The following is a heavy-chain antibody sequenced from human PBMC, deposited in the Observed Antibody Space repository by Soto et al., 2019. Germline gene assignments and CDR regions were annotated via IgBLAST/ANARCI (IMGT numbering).Heavy chain of an antibody. Sequence: GGSLRLSCAASGFTFSSYGIHWVRQAPGKGLEWVALISYDGTDKYYADSVKGRFTISRDNSKNTLYLQMSSLGPEDTAVYYCVKERHAKLWLDDYGMDVWGQGTKVTVYS. D-gene: IGHD5-18*01. CDR1: GFTFSSYG. CDR2: ISYDGTDK. J-gene: IGHJ6*02. V-gene: IGHV3-30*18. CDR3: VKERHAKLWLDDYGMDV.